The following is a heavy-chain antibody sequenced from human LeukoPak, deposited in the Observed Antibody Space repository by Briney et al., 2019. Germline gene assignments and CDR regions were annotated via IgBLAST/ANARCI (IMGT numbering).Heavy chain of an antibody. J-gene: IGHJ5*02. D-gene: IGHD3-3*01. CDR2: IYYSGST. CDR3: ARRSGYSPNWFDP. Sequence: SETLSLTRTVSGGSVSSGNYYWSWIRQPPGKGLEWIGYIYYSGSTNYNPSLKSRVTMSVDTSKNQFSLKLTSVTAADTAVYYCARRSGYSPNWFDPWGQGTLVTVSS. V-gene: IGHV4-61*01. CDR1: GGSVSSGNYY.